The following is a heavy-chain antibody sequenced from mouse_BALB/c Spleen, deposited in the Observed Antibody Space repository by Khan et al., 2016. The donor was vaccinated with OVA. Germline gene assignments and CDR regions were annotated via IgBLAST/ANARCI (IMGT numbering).Heavy chain of an antibody. CDR2: VAPGSGSS. CDR3: ARSNYYGSSLEAMDY. V-gene: IGHV1S41*01. J-gene: IGHJ4*01. Sequence: DLVKPGASVKLSCKASGYTFTSYWINWIKQRPGQGLEWIGRVAPGSGSSYSNEMFKGTATLTVDTSSTTAYIQLSSLSSEDSAVYFCARSNYYGSSLEAMDYWGQGTSVTVSS. CDR1: GYTFTSYW. D-gene: IGHD1-1*01.